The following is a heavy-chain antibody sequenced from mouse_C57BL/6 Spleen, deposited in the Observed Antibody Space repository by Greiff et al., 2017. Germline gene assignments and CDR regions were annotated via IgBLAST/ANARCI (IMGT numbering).Heavy chain of an antibody. CDR2: IYPGDGVT. D-gene: IGHD2-2*01. J-gene: IGHJ4*01. Sequence: QVQLQQSGAELVKPGASVKISCKASGYAFSSYWMNWVKQRPGKGLEWIGQIYPGDGVTNYNGKFKGKATLTADKSSSTAYMQLSSLTSEDSAVYFCARSTYGYDGGYYAMDYWGQGTSVTVSS. V-gene: IGHV1-80*01. CDR3: ARSTYGYDGGYYAMDY. CDR1: GYAFSSYW.